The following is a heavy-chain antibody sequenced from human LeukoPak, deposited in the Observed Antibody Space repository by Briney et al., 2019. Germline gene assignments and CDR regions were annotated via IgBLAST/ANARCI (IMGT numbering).Heavy chain of an antibody. V-gene: IGHV1-2*06. CDR3: ARDLSSTSNWELDY. CDR2: INSNTGGT. J-gene: IGHJ4*02. D-gene: IGHD7-27*01. Sequence: ASVKVSCKDSGYTFIHYFIHWVRQAPGQGLEWMGRINSNTGGTEYTQKFQGRVTMTRDTSITTVYMELSSLTSDDSAVYYCARDLSSTSNWELDYWGQGTLVTVSS. CDR1: GYTFIHYF.